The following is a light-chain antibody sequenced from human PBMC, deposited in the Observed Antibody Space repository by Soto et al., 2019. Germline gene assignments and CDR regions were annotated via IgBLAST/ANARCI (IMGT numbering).Light chain of an antibody. CDR2: ETS. CDR3: QQTYSAPWT. J-gene: IGKJ1*01. CDR1: QSITIY. Sequence: DIQVTQSPSSLSASVGDRVTITCRASQSITIYLNWYQQKPGKVPELLIYETSNLQTGVPSRFSGRGSGTDFPLTITSLHPEYFATYYCQQTYSAPWTFGQGTKVEIK. V-gene: IGKV1-39*01.